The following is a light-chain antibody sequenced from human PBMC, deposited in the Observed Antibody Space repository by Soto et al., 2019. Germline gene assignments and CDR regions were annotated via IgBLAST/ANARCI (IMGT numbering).Light chain of an antibody. CDR1: QNISTY. CDR3: QQRSNWPRT. Sequence: EIVMTQSPATLSVSPGERATLSCRASQNISTYLIWYQQKPGQAPRLLIYDVSNRATGIPARFSGSGSGTDFTLTINTLEPEDFAVYYCQQRSNWPRTFGQGTKVDIK. J-gene: IGKJ1*01. CDR2: DVS. V-gene: IGKV3-11*01.